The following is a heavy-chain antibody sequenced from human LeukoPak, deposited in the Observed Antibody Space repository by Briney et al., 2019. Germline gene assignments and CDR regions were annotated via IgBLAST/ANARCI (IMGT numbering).Heavy chain of an antibody. D-gene: IGHD2-2*01. CDR1: GFTFTSHS. J-gene: IGHJ3*02. CDR2: IGSRSTSI. CDR3: ARETSESFDI. Sequence: GRSLRLSCAASGFTFTSHSMNWVRQAPRKGLEWVSSIGSRSTSIYYADSVKGRFTISRDNAKNSLYLQMNSLRAEDTAVYYCARETSESFDIWGQGTMVTVSS. V-gene: IGHV3-21*01.